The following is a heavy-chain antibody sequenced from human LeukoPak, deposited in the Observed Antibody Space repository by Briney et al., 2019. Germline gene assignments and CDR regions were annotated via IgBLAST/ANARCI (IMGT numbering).Heavy chain of an antibody. V-gene: IGHV4-59*01. CDR1: GGSISSYY. D-gene: IGHD2-2*01. CDR2: IYYSGST. CDR3: ARAGGVPAAMLYYYYMDV. J-gene: IGHJ6*03. Sequence: SETLSLTCTVSGGSISSYYWSWIRQPPGKGLERIGHIYYSGSTNYNPSLKSRVTISVDTSKNQLSLKLSSVTAADTAVYYCARAGGVPAAMLYYYYMDVWGKGTTVTVSS.